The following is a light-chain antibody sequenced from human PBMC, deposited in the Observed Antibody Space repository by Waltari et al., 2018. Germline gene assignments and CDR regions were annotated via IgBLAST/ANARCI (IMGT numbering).Light chain of an antibody. CDR1: SSDVGSYNR. J-gene: IGLJ3*02. V-gene: IGLV2-18*01. CDR2: DVS. Sequence: QSALTQPPSVSGSPGQSVTISCTGTSSDVGSYNRVSWYQQPPGTAPKLMIYDVSDRPSGVPDRFSGSRSGNTASLTSSGLQAEDEADYYCSLYVGSSTPNWVFGGGTKLTVL. CDR3: SLYVGSSTPNWV.